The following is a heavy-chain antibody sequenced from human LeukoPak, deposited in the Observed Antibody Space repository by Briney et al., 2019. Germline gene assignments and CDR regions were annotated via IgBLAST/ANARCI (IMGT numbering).Heavy chain of an antibody. J-gene: IGHJ4*02. CDR1: GFTFSRYG. CDR2: IRYDGSNK. V-gene: IGHV3-30*02. D-gene: IGHD3-10*01. Sequence: GGSLRLSCAASGFTFSRYGMHWVRQAPGKGLEWVAFIRYDGSNKYYADSVKGRFTISRDNSKNTLYLQMNSLRAEDTAVYYCVKDASGRGEYYFDYWGRGTLVTVS. CDR3: VKDASGRGEYYFDY.